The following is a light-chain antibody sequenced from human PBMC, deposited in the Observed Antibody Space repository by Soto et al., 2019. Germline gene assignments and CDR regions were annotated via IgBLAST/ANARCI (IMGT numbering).Light chain of an antibody. J-gene: IGLJ1*01. CDR1: SSNIVAGYD. V-gene: IGLV1-40*01. CDR2: ANN. CDR3: QSYDSSLSGDV. Sequence: QSVLTQPPSVSGAPGQRVTISCTGSSSNIVAGYDVHWYQQLPGTAPKLLIYANNIRPSGVPGRFSGSKSGTSASLAITGLQAEDEADYYCQSYDSSLSGDVFGTGTKVTVL.